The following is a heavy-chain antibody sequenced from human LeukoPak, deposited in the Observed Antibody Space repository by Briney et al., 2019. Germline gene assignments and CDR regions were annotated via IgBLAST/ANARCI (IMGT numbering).Heavy chain of an antibody. Sequence: ASVKVSCKASGYTFTSYGISWVRQAPGQGLEWMGWISAYNGNTNYAQKLQGRVTMTTDTSTSTAYMELRSLRSDDTAVYYCAGDRKRDCSSTSCYNSISFDYWGQGTLVTVSS. J-gene: IGHJ4*02. V-gene: IGHV1-18*01. D-gene: IGHD2-2*02. CDR3: AGDRKRDCSSTSCYNSISFDY. CDR2: ISAYNGNT. CDR1: GYTFTSYG.